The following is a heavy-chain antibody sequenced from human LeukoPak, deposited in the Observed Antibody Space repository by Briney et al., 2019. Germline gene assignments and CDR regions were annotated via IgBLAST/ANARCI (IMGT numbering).Heavy chain of an antibody. V-gene: IGHV1-18*01. D-gene: IGHD2-2*01. CDR1: GYTFTSYG. CDR3: ARGPYCSSTSCYGYYYYMDV. J-gene: IGHJ6*03. Sequence: ASVKVSCKASGYTFTSYGISWVRQAPGQGLEWMGWIRAYNGNTNYAQKLQGRVTMTTDTSTSTAYMELRSLRSDDTAVYYCARGPYCSSTSCYGYYYYMDVWGKGTTVTVSS. CDR2: IRAYNGNT.